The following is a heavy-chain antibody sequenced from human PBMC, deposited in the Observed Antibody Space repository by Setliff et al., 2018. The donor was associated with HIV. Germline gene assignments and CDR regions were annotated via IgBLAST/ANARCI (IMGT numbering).Heavy chain of an antibody. CDR1: GYTFSAYY. D-gene: IGHD6-13*01. CDR2: FDPEDGET. V-gene: IGHV1-24*01. Sequence: ASVKVSCKASGYTFSAYYMHWVRQAPGQGLEWMANFDPEDGETFYAQKFQGRLTMTEDTSTDTAYMELSSLRSDDTAMYYCVTDPGYSSTWYSESFQHWGQGTVVTVSS. J-gene: IGHJ1*01. CDR3: VTDPGYSSTWYSESFQH.